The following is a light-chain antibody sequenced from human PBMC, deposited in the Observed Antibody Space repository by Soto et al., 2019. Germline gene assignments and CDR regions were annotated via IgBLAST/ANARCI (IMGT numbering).Light chain of an antibody. CDR2: GAS. V-gene: IGKV1-27*01. CDR3: QKYNSAPWT. J-gene: IGKJ1*01. Sequence: DIQMTRSPSSLSASVGDRVTITCRASQGISNSLAWYQQKPGKVPKLLIYGASTLQSGVPSRFSGSGSGTDFTLTISSLQPEDVATYYCQKYNSAPWTFGQGTKVEIK. CDR1: QGISNS.